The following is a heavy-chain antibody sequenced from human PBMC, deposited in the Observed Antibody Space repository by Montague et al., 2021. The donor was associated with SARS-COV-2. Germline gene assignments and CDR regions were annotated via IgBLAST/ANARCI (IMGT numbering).Heavy chain of an antibody. CDR1: GDSISSGDYH. J-gene: IGHJ6*02. CDR2: IYTLGST. Sequence: TLSLTCTVSGDSISSGDYHWSWVRQPAGKGLEWIGYIYTLGSTSYNPSLKSRVTISMDTSKNQLSLKLSSVTAADTAVYFCARSSYRTTHLNGMDVWGQGTTVTVSS. V-gene: IGHV4-61*09. CDR3: ARSSYRTTHLNGMDV. D-gene: IGHD1-26*01.